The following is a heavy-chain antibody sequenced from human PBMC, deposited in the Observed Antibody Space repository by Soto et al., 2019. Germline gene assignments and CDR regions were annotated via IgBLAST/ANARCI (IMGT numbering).Heavy chain of an antibody. CDR2: IYPGDSDT. V-gene: IGHV5-51*01. CDR1: GYSFTSYW. CDR3: ARRATYYDFWSGYYEDYYYGMDV. J-gene: IGHJ6*02. D-gene: IGHD3-3*01. Sequence: GESLKISCKGSGYSFTSYWIGWVRQMPGKGLEWMGIIYPGDSDTRYSPSFQGQVTISADKSISTAYLQWSSLKAPDTAMYYCARRATYYDFWSGYYEDYYYGMDVWGQGTTVTVSS.